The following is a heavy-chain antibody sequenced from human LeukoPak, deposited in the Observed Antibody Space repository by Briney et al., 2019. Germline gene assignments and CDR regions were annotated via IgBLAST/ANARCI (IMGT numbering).Heavy chain of an antibody. CDR3: AFCGYSGYVTYYYYGMDV. CDR2: IIPILGIA. V-gene: IGHV1-69*04. Sequence: SVKVSCKASGGTFSSYAISWVRQAPGQGLEWMGRIIPILGIANHAQKFQGRVTITADKSTSTAYMELSSLRSEDTAVYYCAFCGYSGYVTYYYYGMDVWGQGTTVTVSS. J-gene: IGHJ6*02. CDR1: GGTFSSYA. D-gene: IGHD5-12*01.